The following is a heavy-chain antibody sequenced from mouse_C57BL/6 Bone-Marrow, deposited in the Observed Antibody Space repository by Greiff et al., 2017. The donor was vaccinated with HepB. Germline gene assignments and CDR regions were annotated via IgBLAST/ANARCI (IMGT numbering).Heavy chain of an antibody. Sequence: EVHLVESGPGLVKPSQSLSLTCSVTGYSITSGYYWNWIRQFPGNKLEWMGYISYDGSNNYNPSLKNRISITRDTSKNQFFLKLNSVTTEDTATYYCARGGLYFDYWGQGTTLTVSS. CDR2: ISYDGSN. D-gene: IGHD2-13*01. CDR1: GYSITSGYY. J-gene: IGHJ2*01. CDR3: ARGGLYFDY. V-gene: IGHV3-6*01.